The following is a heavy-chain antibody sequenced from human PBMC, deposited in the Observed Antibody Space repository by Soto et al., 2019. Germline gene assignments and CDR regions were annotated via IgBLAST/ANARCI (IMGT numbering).Heavy chain of an antibody. D-gene: IGHD4-17*01. J-gene: IGHJ6*02. Sequence: PSETLSLTCTVSGGSISSSSYYWGWIRQPPGKGLEWIGSIYYSGSTYYNPSLKSRVTISVDTSKNQFSLKLSSVTAADTAVYYCARLYGDYSNYYYYYGMDVWGQGTTVTVSS. CDR1: GGSISSSSYY. V-gene: IGHV4-39*01. CDR3: ARLYGDYSNYYYYYGMDV. CDR2: IYYSGST.